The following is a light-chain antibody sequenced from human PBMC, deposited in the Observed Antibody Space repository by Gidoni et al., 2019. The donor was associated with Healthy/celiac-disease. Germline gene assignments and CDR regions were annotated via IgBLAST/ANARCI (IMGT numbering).Light chain of an antibody. CDR3: QSYDSSLSGFYV. Sequence: QSVLTQPPSGSGAPGQRAPISCTGSSSNIGAVYDVHWYQQLPGTAPKLLIYGNSNRPSGVPDRFSGSKSGTSASLAITGLQAEDEADYYCQSYDSSLSGFYVFGTGTKVTVL. CDR1: SSNIGAVYD. CDR2: GNS. V-gene: IGLV1-40*01. J-gene: IGLJ1*01.